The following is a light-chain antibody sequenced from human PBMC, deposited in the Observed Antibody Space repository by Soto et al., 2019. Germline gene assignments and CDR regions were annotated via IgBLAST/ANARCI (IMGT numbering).Light chain of an antibody. CDR2: GAY. CDR1: QSVSSIY. Sequence: IVFTQSPSTQSLSPGERTTLSCKASQSVSSIYLGWYQQKPGQAHRLLMYGAYSRATDIPERFSGSGSGTDFTLTIRRLEPEDFAVYSCEQYGSSPTTFGQGTRLEI. J-gene: IGKJ5*01. V-gene: IGKV3-20*01. CDR3: EQYGSSPTT.